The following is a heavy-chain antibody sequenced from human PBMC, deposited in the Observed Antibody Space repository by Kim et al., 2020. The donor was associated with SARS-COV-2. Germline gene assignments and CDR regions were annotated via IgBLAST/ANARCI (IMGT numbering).Heavy chain of an antibody. V-gene: IGHV1-69*13. CDR1: GGTFSSYA. CDR3: ARGHIVVVTAKYYYYGMDV. Sequence: SVKVSCKASGGTFSSYAISWVRQAPGQGLEWMGGIIPIFGTANYAQKFQGRVTITADESTSTAYMELSSLRSEDTAVYYCARGHIVVVTAKYYYYGMDVWGQGTTVTVSS. D-gene: IGHD2-21*02. CDR2: IIPIFGTA. J-gene: IGHJ6*02.